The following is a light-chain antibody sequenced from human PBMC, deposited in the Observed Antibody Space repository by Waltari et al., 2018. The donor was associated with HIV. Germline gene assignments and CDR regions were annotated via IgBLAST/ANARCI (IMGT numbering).Light chain of an antibody. Sequence: QSMLTQPPSASGTPGQRVTISCSGSSSNIGRYDVYWYQQLPGTAPKLLIYRNNQRPSGVPDRFSGSKSGTSASLAISGLRSEDEADYYCAAWNDSLGGYVFGTGTKVTV. CDR2: RNN. J-gene: IGLJ1*01. CDR3: AAWNDSLGGYV. V-gene: IGLV1-47*01. CDR1: SSNIGRYD.